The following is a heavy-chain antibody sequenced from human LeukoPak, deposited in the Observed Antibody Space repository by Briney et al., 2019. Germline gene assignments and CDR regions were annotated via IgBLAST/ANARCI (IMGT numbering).Heavy chain of an antibody. Sequence: GGSLRLSCAASGFTFRSYWMSWVRQAPGKGLEWLGHINQEATRTDHADSVKGRFTISRDNSRNLLYLHMSSLRAEDTAVYYCAKYLSRAFDSWGQGILVSISS. CDR1: GFTFRSYW. D-gene: IGHD2/OR15-2a*01. J-gene: IGHJ4*02. CDR2: INQEATRT. CDR3: AKYLSRAFDS. V-gene: IGHV3-7*01.